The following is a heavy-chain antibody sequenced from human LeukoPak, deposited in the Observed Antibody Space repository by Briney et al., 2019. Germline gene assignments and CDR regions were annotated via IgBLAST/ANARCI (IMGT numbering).Heavy chain of an antibody. CDR3: ARGAVVRGAFDY. J-gene: IGHJ4*02. Sequence: GASVKVSCTASGYTFTSYDINWVRQATGQGLEWMGWMNPNSGNTGYAQKFQGRVTITRNTSISTAYMELSSLRSEDTAVYYCARGAVVRGAFDYWGQGTLVTVSS. V-gene: IGHV1-8*03. D-gene: IGHD3-10*01. CDR2: MNPNSGNT. CDR1: GYTFTSYD.